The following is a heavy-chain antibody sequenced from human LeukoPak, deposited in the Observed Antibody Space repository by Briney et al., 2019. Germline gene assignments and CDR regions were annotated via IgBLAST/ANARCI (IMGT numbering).Heavy chain of an antibody. J-gene: IGHJ4*02. CDR3: ARGLSHSGWYLG. V-gene: IGHV4-59*01. CDR1: GGSFSGYY. CDR2: IYYSGST. D-gene: IGHD6-19*01. Sequence: SETLSLTCAVYGGSFSGYYWSWIRQPPGKGLEWIGYIYYSGSTNYNPSLKSRVTISVDTSKNQFSLKLSSVTAADTAVYYCARGLSHSGWYLGWGQGTLVTVSS.